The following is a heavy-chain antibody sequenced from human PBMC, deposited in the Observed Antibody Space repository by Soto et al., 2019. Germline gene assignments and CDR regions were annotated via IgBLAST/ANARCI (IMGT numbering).Heavy chain of an antibody. CDR3: AKDMMDYYDSSGYPNAFDI. V-gene: IGHV3-23*01. J-gene: IGHJ3*02. Sequence: GGSLRLSCAASGFTFSSYAMSWVRQAPGKGLEWVSAISGSGGSTYYADSVKGRFTISRDNSKNTLYLQMNSLRAEDTAVYYCAKDMMDYYDSSGYPNAFDIWGQGTMVTVSS. CDR2: ISGSGGST. CDR1: GFTFSSYA. D-gene: IGHD3-22*01.